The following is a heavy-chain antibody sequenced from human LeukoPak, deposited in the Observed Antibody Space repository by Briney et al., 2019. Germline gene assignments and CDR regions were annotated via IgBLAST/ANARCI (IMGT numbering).Heavy chain of an antibody. CDR3: ARSTGWGRWLYGMDV. CDR2: IYYSGST. Sequence: PSETLSLTCNVSGGSISSGGSRWSWIRQPPGKGLEWIGYIYYSGSTNYNPSLKSRVTISVDTSKNQFSLKLSSVTAADTAVYYCARSTGWGRWLYGMDVWGQGTTVTVSS. V-gene: IGHV4-61*08. J-gene: IGHJ6*02. CDR1: GGSISSGGSR. D-gene: IGHD4-23*01.